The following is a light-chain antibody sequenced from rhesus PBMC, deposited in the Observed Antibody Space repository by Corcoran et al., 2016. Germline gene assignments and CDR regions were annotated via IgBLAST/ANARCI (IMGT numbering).Light chain of an antibody. CDR1: QGISSY. J-gene: IGKJ4*01. Sequence: DIQMTQSPSSLSASVGDTVTITCRASQGISSYLNWFQQTPGTAPERLIYAAPSLDSGVPSRFSGSGSGTEFTLTISNLQPEDCAAYYCLQHNSYPLTFGGGTKVEIK. V-gene: IGKV1-28*01. CDR2: AAP. CDR3: LQHNSYPLT.